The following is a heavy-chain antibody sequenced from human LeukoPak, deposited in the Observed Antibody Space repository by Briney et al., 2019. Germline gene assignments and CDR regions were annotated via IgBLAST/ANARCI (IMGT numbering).Heavy chain of an antibody. CDR3: ARCYYDNNAYFRFDP. V-gene: IGHV1-18*01. D-gene: IGHD3-22*01. CDR1: GYTFINYG. CDR2: ISAYNGIT. Sequence: GASVKVSCKASGYTFINYGIIWVRQAPGQGLEWMGWISAYNGITNYAQKFQGRVTMTTDTSTTTAYMELRSLRSDDTAVYYCARCYYDNNAYFRFDPWGQGTLVTVPS. J-gene: IGHJ5*02.